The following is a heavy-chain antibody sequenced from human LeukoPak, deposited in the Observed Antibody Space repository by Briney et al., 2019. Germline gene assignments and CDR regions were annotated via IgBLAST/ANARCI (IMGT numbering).Heavy chain of an antibody. D-gene: IGHD6-13*01. CDR1: GFTFSRHA. J-gene: IGHJ6*03. CDR3: AKWSSSWYRDYYYMDV. CDR2: ISGSGGST. Sequence: GGSLRLSCAASGFTFSRHAMSWVRQAPGKGLEWVSVISGSGGSTYYADSVKGRFTISRDNSKNTLYLQMNSLRAEDTAIYYCAKWSSSWYRDYYYMDVWGKGTTVTISS. V-gene: IGHV3-23*01.